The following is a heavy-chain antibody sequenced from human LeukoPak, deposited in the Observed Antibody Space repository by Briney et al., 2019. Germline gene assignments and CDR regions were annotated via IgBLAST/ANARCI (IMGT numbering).Heavy chain of an antibody. CDR2: INPSGGST. CDR3: ARDPPRYLIPSDFDI. D-gene: IGHD3-9*01. Sequence: GASVKVSCKASGYTFTSYYMHWVRQAPGQGLEWMGIINPSGGSTSYAQKFQGRVTMTRDTSTSTVYMELSSLRSEDTAVYYCARDPPRYLIPSDFDIWGQETMVTVSS. CDR1: GYTFTSYY. J-gene: IGHJ3*02. V-gene: IGHV1-46*01.